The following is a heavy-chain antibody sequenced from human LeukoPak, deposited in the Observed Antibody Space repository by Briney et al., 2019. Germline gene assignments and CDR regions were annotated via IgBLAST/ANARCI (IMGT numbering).Heavy chain of an antibody. CDR2: ISYDGSNK. D-gene: IGHD2-21*02. V-gene: IGHV3-30*03. CDR1: GFTFSSYG. CDR3: ARRMTAYDY. J-gene: IGHJ4*02. Sequence: GRSLRLSCAASGFTFSSYGMHWVRQAPGKGLEWVAVISYDGSNKYYADSVKGRFTISRDNSKNTLYLQMNSLRSDDTAVYYCARRMTAYDYWGQGTLVTVSS.